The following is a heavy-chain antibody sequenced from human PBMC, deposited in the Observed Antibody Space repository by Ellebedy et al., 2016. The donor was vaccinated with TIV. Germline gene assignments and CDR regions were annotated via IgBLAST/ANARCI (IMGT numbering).Heavy chain of an antibody. CDR1: GFTFSSYW. D-gene: IGHD4-17*01. J-gene: IGHJ3*01. CDR3: VTDGSYGDYRSPTHAFEF. CDR2: INQDGSEK. V-gene: IGHV3-7*01. Sequence: LSLTCAAPGFTFSSYWMSWVRQAPGKGLEWVANINQDGSEKYYVDSVKGRFTISRDNAKISLYLQMNGLGADDTAVYYCVTDGSYGDYRSPTHAFEFWGQGTMVTVSS.